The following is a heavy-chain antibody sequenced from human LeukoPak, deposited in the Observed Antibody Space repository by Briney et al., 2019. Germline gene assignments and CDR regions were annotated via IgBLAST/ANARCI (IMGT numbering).Heavy chain of an antibody. CDR3: ARDRMAYYDSSGITAYDAFDI. V-gene: IGHV3-20*04. J-gene: IGHJ3*02. D-gene: IGHD3-22*01. CDR2: INWNGGST. Sequence: GGSLRLCCAASGFIFDDYGMSLVRQAPGKGLEWGFGINWNGGSTGYADFLEGVFTISTDNAKNSLYMQMNRLRAEDTALYYCARDRMAYYDSSGITAYDAFDIWGQGTMVTVSS. CDR1: GFIFDDYG.